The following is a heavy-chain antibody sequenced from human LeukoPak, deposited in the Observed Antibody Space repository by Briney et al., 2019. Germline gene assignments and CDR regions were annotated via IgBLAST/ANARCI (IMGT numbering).Heavy chain of an antibody. V-gene: IGHV3-7*01. Sequence: GGSLRLSCAASGFTFSSYWMSWVRQAPGKGLEWVANIKQDGSEKYYVDSVKGRFTISRDNAKNSLYLQMNSLRAEDTAVYYCARVLSGSWDWFDPWGQGTLVTVSS. CDR3: ARVLSGSWDWFDP. D-gene: IGHD3-22*01. CDR2: IKQDGSEK. CDR1: GFTFSSYW. J-gene: IGHJ5*02.